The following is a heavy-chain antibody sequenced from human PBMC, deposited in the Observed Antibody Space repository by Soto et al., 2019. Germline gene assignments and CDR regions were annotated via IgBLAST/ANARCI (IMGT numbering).Heavy chain of an antibody. CDR3: ARRNHVLLWFGTGVANYYGMDV. V-gene: IGHV4-39*01. D-gene: IGHD3-10*01. Sequence: QLQLQESGPGLVKPSETLSLTCTVSGGSISSSSYYWGWIRQPPGKGLEWIGGIYYSGSTYYTPALKRRVTIAVDTSKNQFSLKLCSVTAADTAVYYCARRNHVLLWFGTGVANYYGMDVWGQGTTVTVSS. J-gene: IGHJ6*02. CDR2: IYYSGST. CDR1: GGSISSSSYY.